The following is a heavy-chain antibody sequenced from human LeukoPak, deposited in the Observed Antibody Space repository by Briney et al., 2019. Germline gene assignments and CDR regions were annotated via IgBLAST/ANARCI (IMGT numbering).Heavy chain of an antibody. V-gene: IGHV3-48*01. J-gene: IGHJ4*02. D-gene: IGHD2-15*01. CDR1: GFTFSSYS. CDR3: AICSGGSCYSQYYLDY. CDR2: ISSSSSTI. Sequence: GGSLRLSCAASGFTFSSYSMNWVRQAPGKGLEWVSYISSSSSTIYYADSVKGRFTISRDNAKNSLYLQMNSLRAEDTAVYYCAICSGGSCYSQYYLDYWGQGTLVTVSS.